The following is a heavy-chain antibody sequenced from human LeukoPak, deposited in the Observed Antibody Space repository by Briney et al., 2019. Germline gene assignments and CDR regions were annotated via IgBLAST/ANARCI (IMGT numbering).Heavy chain of an antibody. D-gene: IGHD6-13*01. CDR2: ISSSSSDI. CDR3: GRDQEGPWQQVAHDY. Sequence: GGSLRLSCAASALTVTNAWMGWVRQAPGKGLEWVSSISSSSSDIYYADSVKGRFTISRDNAKHSVFLQMDSLRAEDTAVYYCGRDQEGPWQQVAHDYWGQGTLVTVSS. CDR1: ALTVTNAW. V-gene: IGHV3-21*01. J-gene: IGHJ4*02.